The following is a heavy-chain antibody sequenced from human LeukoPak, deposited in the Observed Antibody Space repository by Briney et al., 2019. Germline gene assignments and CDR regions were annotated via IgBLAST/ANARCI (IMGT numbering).Heavy chain of an antibody. J-gene: IGHJ6*02. V-gene: IGHV3-43*01. CDR2: ISWDGGST. Sequence: GGSVRLSCAASGFTFDDYTMHWVRQAPGKGLEWVSVISWDGGSTYYADSVKGRFTISRDNSKNSLYLQMNSLRTEDTALYYCAKGDCSGGSCYSYGMDVWGQGTTVTVSS. CDR3: AKGDCSGGSCYSYGMDV. D-gene: IGHD2-15*01. CDR1: GFTFDDYT.